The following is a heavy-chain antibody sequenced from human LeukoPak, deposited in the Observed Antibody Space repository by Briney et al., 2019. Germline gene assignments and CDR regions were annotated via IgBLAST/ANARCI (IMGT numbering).Heavy chain of an antibody. CDR1: GASISSYY. CDR3: ARGAYGSGSTNWFDP. D-gene: IGHD3-10*01. CDR2: IYSSGST. V-gene: IGHV4-4*07. J-gene: IGHJ5*02. Sequence: ESSETLSLTCTVSGASISSYYWGWVRQPAGKGMEWLGRIYSSGSTNYNSSLKSRVTMSVDTSKNQFSLKLSSVTAADTAVYYCARGAYGSGSTNWFDPWGQGTLVTVSS.